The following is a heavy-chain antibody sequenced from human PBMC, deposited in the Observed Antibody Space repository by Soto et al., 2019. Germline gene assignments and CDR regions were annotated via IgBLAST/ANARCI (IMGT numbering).Heavy chain of an antibody. CDR1: GFSLSTSGMC. V-gene: IGHV2-70*11. J-gene: IGHJ6*02. CDR2: IDWDDDK. CDR3: ARIPLGLRLGSHPGWYYGMDV. Sequence: GSGPTLVNPTQTLTLTCTFSGFSLSTSGMCVSWIRQPPGKALEWLARIDWDDDKYYSTSLKTRLTISKDTSKNQVVLTMTNMDPVDTATYYCARIPLGLRLGSHPGWYYGMDVWGQGTTVTVSS. D-gene: IGHD3-16*01.